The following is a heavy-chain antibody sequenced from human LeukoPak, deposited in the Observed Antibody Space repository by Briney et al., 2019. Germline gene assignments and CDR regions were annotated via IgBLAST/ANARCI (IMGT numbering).Heavy chain of an antibody. CDR3: ARRDSNGWERWFDI. Sequence: GESLKISWQGSGYSFTSYWIGWVGQMPGKGLEWMGIIYPGDSDTRYSPSFQGQATISANKSISTAYRQWSSLKASDTAMYYCARRDSNGWERWFDIWGQGTMVTVSS. V-gene: IGHV5-51*01. J-gene: IGHJ3*02. CDR1: GYSFTSYW. CDR2: IYPGDSDT. D-gene: IGHD6-19*01.